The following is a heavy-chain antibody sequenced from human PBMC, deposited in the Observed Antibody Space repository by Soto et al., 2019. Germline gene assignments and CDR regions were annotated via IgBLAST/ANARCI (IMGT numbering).Heavy chain of an antibody. CDR2: ISGSGGST. Sequence: GGSLRLSCAASGFTFSSYAMSWVRQAPGKGLEWVSAISGSGGSTYYADSVKGRFTISRDNSKNTLYLQMNSLRAEDTAVYYRAKEEGIPGTTLSRGTKIFDPWGQGTLVTVSS. J-gene: IGHJ5*02. V-gene: IGHV3-23*01. CDR1: GFTFSSYA. CDR3: AKEEGIPGTTLSRGTKIFDP. D-gene: IGHD1-7*01.